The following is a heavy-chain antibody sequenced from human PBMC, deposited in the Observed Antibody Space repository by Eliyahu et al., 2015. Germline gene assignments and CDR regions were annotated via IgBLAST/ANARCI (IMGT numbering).Heavy chain of an antibody. Sequence: QVQLXESGGALVKPGGSLRLSCXAXGFTFNAYSMTWIRQAPGKGLEWISYISTSGNTKYYADSVNGRFTISRDNAKNSLYLQMNSLRAEDTAVYYCARDDNCSGPTCRPYWGQGTLVTVSS. D-gene: IGHD2-15*01. CDR1: GFTFNAYS. J-gene: IGHJ4*02. CDR2: ISTSGNTK. CDR3: ARDDNCSGPTCRPY. V-gene: IGHV3-11*01.